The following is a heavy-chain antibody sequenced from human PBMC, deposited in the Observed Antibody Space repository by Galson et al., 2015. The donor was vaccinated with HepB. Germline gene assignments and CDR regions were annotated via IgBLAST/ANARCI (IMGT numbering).Heavy chain of an antibody. CDR1: GFTFSSYA. Sequence: SLRLSCAASGFTFSSYAMSWVRQAPGKGLEWVSAISGSGGSTYYADSVKGRFTISRDNSKNTLYLQMNSLRAEDTAVYYCAKDQDSSGWSFDYWGQGTLVTVSS. D-gene: IGHD6-19*01. V-gene: IGHV3-23*01. J-gene: IGHJ4*02. CDR3: AKDQDSSGWSFDY. CDR2: ISGSGGST.